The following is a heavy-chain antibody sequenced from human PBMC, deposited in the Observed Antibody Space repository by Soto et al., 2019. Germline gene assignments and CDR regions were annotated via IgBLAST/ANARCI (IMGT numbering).Heavy chain of an antibody. J-gene: IGHJ6*02. D-gene: IGHD4-17*01. V-gene: IGHV3-23*01. Sequence: EVQLLESGGGLVQSGGSLRLSCAASGFTFSSYAMSWVRQAPGKGLEWVSAISGSGGSTYYADSVKGRFTISRDNSKNTLYLQMNSLRAEDTAVYYCAKDHGGDYYYYYGMDVWGQGTTVTVSS. CDR3: AKDHGGDYYYYYGMDV. CDR1: GFTFSSYA. CDR2: ISGSGGST.